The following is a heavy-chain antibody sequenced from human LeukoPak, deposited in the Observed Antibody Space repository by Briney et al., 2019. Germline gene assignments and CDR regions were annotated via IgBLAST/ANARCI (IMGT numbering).Heavy chain of an antibody. CDR3: ARAYGKWNDVYFYAFDL. CDR1: GFTFSSYE. J-gene: IGHJ3*01. D-gene: IGHD1-20*01. Sequence: PGGSLRLSCAASGFTFSSYEMNWVRQAPGKGLEWVSYISRSGSTIYYADSVKGRFTISRDNAKNSLYLQMNSLRAEDTALYYCARAYGKWNDVYFYAFDLWGQGTMVTVSS. V-gene: IGHV3-48*03. CDR2: ISRSGSTI.